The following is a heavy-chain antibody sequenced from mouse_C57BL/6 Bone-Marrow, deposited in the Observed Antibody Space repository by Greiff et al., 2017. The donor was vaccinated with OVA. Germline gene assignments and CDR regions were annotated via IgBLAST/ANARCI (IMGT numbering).Heavy chain of an antibody. CDR3: ARDRDGY. J-gene: IGHJ2*01. V-gene: IGHV1-52*01. Sequence: QVQLKQPGAELVRPGSSVKLSCKASGYTFTSYWMHWVKQRPIQGLEWIGNIDPSDSETHYNQEFKDKATLTVDKSSSTAYMQLSSLTSEDSAVYYCARDRDGYWGQGTTLTVSS. CDR2: IDPSDSET. CDR1: GYTFTSYW. D-gene: IGHD3-3*01.